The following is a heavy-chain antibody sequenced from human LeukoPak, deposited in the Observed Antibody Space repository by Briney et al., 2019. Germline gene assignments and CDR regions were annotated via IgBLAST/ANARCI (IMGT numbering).Heavy chain of an antibody. CDR3: ARPGGYGNFDY. Sequence: GASVTVSCKASGGTFSSYAISWVRQAPGQGLEWMGGIIPIFGTANYAQKFQGRVTITADESTSTAYMELSSLRSEDTAVYYCARPGGYGNFDYWGQGTLVTVSS. V-gene: IGHV1-69*13. D-gene: IGHD5-18*01. CDR2: IIPIFGTA. J-gene: IGHJ4*02. CDR1: GGTFSSYA.